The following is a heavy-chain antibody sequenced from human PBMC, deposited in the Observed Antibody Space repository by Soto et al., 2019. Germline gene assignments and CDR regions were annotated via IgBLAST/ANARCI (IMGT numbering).Heavy chain of an antibody. Sequence: GGSLRLSCTASGFNFRSYAMSWVRQAPGKGLEWVSIISSNGESTHHTGATYYADSVRGRFTISRDNSKNTLSLQMNSLRAEDTALYYCAKTRIAVRGLMGYYYGMDVWGQGTTVTVSS. D-gene: IGHD3-10*01. CDR3: AKTRIAVRGLMGYYYGMDV. CDR1: GFNFRSYA. J-gene: IGHJ6*02. V-gene: IGHV3-23*01. CDR2: ISSNGESTHHTGAT.